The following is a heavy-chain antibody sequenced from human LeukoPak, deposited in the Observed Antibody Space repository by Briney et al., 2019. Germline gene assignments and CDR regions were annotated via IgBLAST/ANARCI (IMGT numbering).Heavy chain of an antibody. CDR2: IIPIFGTA. J-gene: IGHJ6*02. CDR3: ASDLAAAGTYYGMDV. V-gene: IGHV1-69*13. Sequence: SVKVSCKASGYTFTSYGISWVRQAPGQGLEWMGGIIPIFGTANYAQKFQGRVTITADESTSTAYMELSSLRSEDTAVYYCASDLAAAGTYYGMDVWGQGTTVTVSS. CDR1: GYTFTSYG. D-gene: IGHD6-13*01.